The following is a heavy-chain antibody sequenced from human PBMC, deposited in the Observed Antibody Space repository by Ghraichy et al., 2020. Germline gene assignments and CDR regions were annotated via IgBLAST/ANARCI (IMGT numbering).Heavy chain of an antibody. Sequence: GGSLRLSCAASGFILSDHYMDWVRQVPGKGLEWLGRTRNKANTYTTEYAASVKGRFSILREDSQNLLYLQMNSLKIEDTAIYYCTRGRQFGDWGQGTLVTVSS. CDR1: GFILSDHY. CDR3: TRGRQFGD. CDR2: TRNKANTYTT. V-gene: IGHV3-72*01. D-gene: IGHD3-10*01. J-gene: IGHJ4*02.